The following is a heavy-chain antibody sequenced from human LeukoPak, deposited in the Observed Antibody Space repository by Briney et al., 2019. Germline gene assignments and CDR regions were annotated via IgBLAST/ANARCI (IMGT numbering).Heavy chain of an antibody. Sequence: GGSLRLSCVVSGFTFTNYWMQWVRQVPGKGLVWVARMNSDGTSIIHADSVKGRFTISRDNAENTLYLQMNSLRPEDTALYYCARSQSGVFDVWGQGTMVIVSS. CDR2: MNSDGTSI. D-gene: IGHD2-15*01. V-gene: IGHV3-74*01. CDR1: GFTFTNYW. J-gene: IGHJ3*01. CDR3: ARSQSGVFDV.